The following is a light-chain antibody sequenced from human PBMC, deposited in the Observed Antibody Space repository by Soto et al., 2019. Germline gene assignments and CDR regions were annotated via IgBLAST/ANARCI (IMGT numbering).Light chain of an antibody. CDR1: QNINSRY. V-gene: IGKV3-20*01. J-gene: IGKJ3*01. Sequence: EIGLTQSPGTLSLSPGERATLSCRASQNINSRYLAWYQQKPGQAPRLLIYATSSRATGIPDRFSCSGSGTDFTLTISRLEPEDFAVYYCQQFGSSPGFTFGPGTKVDIK. CDR3: QQFGSSPGFT. CDR2: ATS.